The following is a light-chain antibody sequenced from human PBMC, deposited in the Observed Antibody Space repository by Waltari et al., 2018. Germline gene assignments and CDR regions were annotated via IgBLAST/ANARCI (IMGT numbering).Light chain of an antibody. J-gene: IGLJ2*01. CDR2: SNN. CDR3: AAWDDSLNGVV. V-gene: IGLV1-44*01. Sequence: QFVLTQPPSASGTPGQRVTISCSGGSSNIGSNYVSWYQQLPGTAPKLLVYSNNQRSSGVPDRFSGSKSGSSASLAISGLQSVDEADYYCAAWDDSLNGVVVGGGTKLTVL. CDR1: SSNIGSNY.